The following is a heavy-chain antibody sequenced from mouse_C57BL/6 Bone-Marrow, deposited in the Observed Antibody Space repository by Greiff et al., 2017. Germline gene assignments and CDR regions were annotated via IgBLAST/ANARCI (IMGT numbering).Heavy chain of an antibody. CDR2: IDPEIGDT. D-gene: IGHD2-1*01. CDR1: GFNIKDDY. Sequence: EVQLQQSGAELVRPGASVKLSCTASGFNIKDDYIHWVKQRPEQGLEWIGWIDPEIGDTEYASKFQGKATITSDTASNTAYLQLSSLTSEETAVFDCSSFDGKYFDFWGQGTPLTVAS. CDR3: SSFDGKYFDF. J-gene: IGHJ2*01. V-gene: IGHV14-4*01.